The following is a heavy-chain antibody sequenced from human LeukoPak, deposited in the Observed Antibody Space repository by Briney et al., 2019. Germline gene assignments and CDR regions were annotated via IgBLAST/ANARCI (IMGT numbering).Heavy chain of an antibody. CDR2: IYHSGGS. CDR1: GYSISNDYY. D-gene: IGHD1-1*01. Sequence: SETLSLTCVVSGYSISNDYYWGWIRQPPGKGLEWIGNIYHSGGSYYNPSLKSRVTILVDASKNQFSLKLSSVTAADTAVYYCAKAGTTGIHHWFDPWGQGNLVTVSS. J-gene: IGHJ5*02. CDR3: AKAGTTGIHHWFDP. V-gene: IGHV4-38-2*01.